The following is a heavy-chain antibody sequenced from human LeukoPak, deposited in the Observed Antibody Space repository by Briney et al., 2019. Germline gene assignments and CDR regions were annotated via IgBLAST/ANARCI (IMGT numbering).Heavy chain of an antibody. CDR2: IYYSGST. V-gene: IGHV4-59*08. CDR3: ATDSSSHDAFDI. D-gene: IGHD6-6*01. Sequence: TETLFLTCTVSGGSISSYYWSWIRQPPGKGLEWIGYIYYSGSTNYNPSLKSRVTISVDTSKNQFSLKLSSVTAADTAVYYCATDSSSHDAFDIWGQGTMVTVSS. CDR1: GGSISSYY. J-gene: IGHJ3*02.